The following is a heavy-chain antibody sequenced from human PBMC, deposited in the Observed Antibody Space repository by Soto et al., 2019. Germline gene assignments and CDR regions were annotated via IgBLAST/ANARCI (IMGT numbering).Heavy chain of an antibody. Sequence: PGGSLRLCCAASGLPFSSYAMSWVRQAPGKGLEWVSAISGSGGSTYYADSVKGRFTISRDNSKNTLYLQMNSLRAEDTAVYYCAKVGANVVPAAMPFDYWGQGTLVTVSS. CDR3: AKVGANVVPAAMPFDY. V-gene: IGHV3-23*01. CDR2: ISGSGGST. D-gene: IGHD2-2*01. CDR1: GLPFSSYA. J-gene: IGHJ4*02.